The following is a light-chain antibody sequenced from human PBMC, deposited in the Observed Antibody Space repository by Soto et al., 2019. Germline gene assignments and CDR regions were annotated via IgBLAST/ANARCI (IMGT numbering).Light chain of an antibody. CDR2: EDT. CDR1: SSDVGGYNY. V-gene: IGLV2-14*01. CDR3: SSDSPTGVRL. Sequence: QSALTQPASVSGSPGQSITISCTGTSSDVGGYNYVSWYQQYPGRVPKLLIDEDTKRPSAVSERFSGSRSGNTASLTISGLQADDEADYYCSSDSPTGVRLFGGGTKVTVL. J-gene: IGLJ2*01.